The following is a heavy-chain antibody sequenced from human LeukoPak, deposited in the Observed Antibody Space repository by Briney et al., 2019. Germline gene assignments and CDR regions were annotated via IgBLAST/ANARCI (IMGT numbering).Heavy chain of an antibody. CDR1: GYTFNSYY. J-gene: IGHJ4*02. V-gene: IGHV1-46*02. Sequence: ASVNVSCKASGYTFNSYYVHWVRQAPGQGLEWMGIINPSGGSTSYAQKFQGRVTMTRDTSTSTVYMELSSLRSEDTAVYYCARATLYDYYFDYWGQGTLVTVSS. D-gene: IGHD5/OR15-5a*01. CDR3: ARATLYDYYFDY. CDR2: INPSGGST.